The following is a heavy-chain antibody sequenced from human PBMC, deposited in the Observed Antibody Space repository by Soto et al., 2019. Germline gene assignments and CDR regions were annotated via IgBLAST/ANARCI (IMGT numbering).Heavy chain of an antibody. D-gene: IGHD2-15*01. CDR3: ARGELGYCSGGSCYIMGFDY. J-gene: IGHJ4*02. CDR1: GGSFSGYY. V-gene: IGHV4-34*01. Sequence: SETLSLTCAVYGGSFSGYYWSWIRQPPGKGLEWIGEINHSGSTNYNPSLKSRVTISVDMSKNQFSLKLSSVTAADTAVYYCARGELGYCSGGSCYIMGFDYWGQGTLVTVSS. CDR2: INHSGST.